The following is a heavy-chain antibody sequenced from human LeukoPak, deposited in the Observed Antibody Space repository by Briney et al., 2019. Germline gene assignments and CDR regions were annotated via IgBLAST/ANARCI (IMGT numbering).Heavy chain of an antibody. CDR3: ARDYARAVEY. V-gene: IGHV3-74*01. D-gene: IGHD2-2*01. Sequence: GGSLRLSCTASGFTFNSYWMQWFRQDPGKGLVWVSCISTEGSTTRYADSVKGRFTISRDNAKSTLYLQMNSLRAEDTAVYYCARDYARAVEYWGQGTLATVSS. J-gene: IGHJ4*02. CDR2: ISTEGSTT. CDR1: GFTFNSYW.